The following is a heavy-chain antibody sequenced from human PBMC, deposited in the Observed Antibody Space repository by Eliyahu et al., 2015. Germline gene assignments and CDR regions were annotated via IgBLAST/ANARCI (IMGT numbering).Heavy chain of an antibody. CDR1: GGSINSAGYY. CDR3: ARAGLGGRLEV. CDR2: IYYSGTT. J-gene: IGHJ6*02. V-gene: IGHV4-31*03. D-gene: IGHD3-16*01. Sequence: QVQLQESGPGLVKPXQTLSLTCTVSGGSINSAGYYWSWIRQHPGKGLEWIGFIYYSGTTSYNPSLKSRLMISLDMSKNEFFLRLTSVTAADTAMYYCARAGLGGRLEVWGQGTTVTVSS.